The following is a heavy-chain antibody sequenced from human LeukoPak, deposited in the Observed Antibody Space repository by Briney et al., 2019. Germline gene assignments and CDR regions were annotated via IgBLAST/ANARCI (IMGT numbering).Heavy chain of an antibody. D-gene: IGHD1-26*01. CDR1: GYTFTSYA. Sequence: DSVKVSCKASGYTFTSYAMHWVRQAPGQRLEWMGWINAGNGNTKYSQEFQGRVTITRDTSASTAYMELSSLRSEDMAVYYCARAHLVGDYPNFDYWGQGNLVTVSS. CDR2: INAGNGNT. V-gene: IGHV1-3*03. CDR3: ARAHLVGDYPNFDY. J-gene: IGHJ4*02.